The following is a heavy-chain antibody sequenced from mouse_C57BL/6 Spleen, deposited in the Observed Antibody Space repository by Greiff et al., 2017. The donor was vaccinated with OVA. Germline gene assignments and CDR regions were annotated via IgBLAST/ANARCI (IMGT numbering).Heavy chain of an antibody. CDR2: INPSSGYT. J-gene: IGHJ1*03. V-gene: IGHV1-7*01. CDR1: GYTFTSYC. Sequence: QVQLKESGAELATPGASVKLSCKASGYTFTSYCLHWVKQRPGQGLEWLGYINPSSGYTKYNQKFKDKDTLTADKSSSTAYMQLSRLTYEDSAVYYCARWSDGYDGYWYFDVWGTGTTVTVSS. D-gene: IGHD2-2*01. CDR3: ARWSDGYDGYWYFDV.